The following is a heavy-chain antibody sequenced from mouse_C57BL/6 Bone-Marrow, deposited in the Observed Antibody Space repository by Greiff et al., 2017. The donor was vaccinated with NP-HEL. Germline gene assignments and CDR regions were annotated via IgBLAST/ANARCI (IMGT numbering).Heavy chain of an antibody. CDR1: GFTFSSYG. V-gene: IGHV5-6*01. CDR2: ISSGGSYT. J-gene: IGHJ3*01. CDR3: ARPLFAY. Sequence: EVQLVESGGDLVKPGGSLKLSCAASGFTFSSYGMSWVRQTPDKRLEWVATISSGGSYTYYPDSVKGRFTISRDNAKNTLYLQMSSLKSEGTAMYYCARPLFAYWGQGTLVTVSA.